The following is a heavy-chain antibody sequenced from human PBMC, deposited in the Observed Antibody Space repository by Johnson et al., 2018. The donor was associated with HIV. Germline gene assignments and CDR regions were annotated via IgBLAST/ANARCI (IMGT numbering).Heavy chain of an antibody. CDR1: GFIFSHAW. CDR3: ATDRGYYDSSGYSRVFDI. V-gene: IGHV3-15*01. Sequence: EVQLVESGGDLVKPGGSLRLSCAASGFIFSHAWMSWVRQAPGKGLEWVGRIKSKTDGGTIDYAAPVKGRFTISRDDSKNTLYVQMNSLKTEDTAVYYCATDRGYYDSSGYSRVFDIWGQGTMVTVSS. D-gene: IGHD3-22*01. CDR2: IKSKTDGGTI. J-gene: IGHJ3*02.